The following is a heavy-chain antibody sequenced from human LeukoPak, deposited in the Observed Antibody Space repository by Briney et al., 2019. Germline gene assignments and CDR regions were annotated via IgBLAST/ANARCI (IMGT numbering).Heavy chain of an antibody. V-gene: IGHV4-59*12. CDR1: GGSISSYF. CDR3: ARALMTTVTNWFDP. J-gene: IGHJ5*02. CDR2: IYYSGST. Sequence: SETLSLTCTVSGGSISSYFWSWIRQPPGKGLEWIGYIYYSGSTNYNPSLKSRVTISVDTSKNQFSLKLSSVTAADTAVYYCARALMTTVTNWFDPWGQGTLVTVSS. D-gene: IGHD4-4*01.